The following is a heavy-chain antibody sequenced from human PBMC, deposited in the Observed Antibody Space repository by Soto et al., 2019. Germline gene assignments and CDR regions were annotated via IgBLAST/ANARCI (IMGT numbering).Heavy chain of an antibody. CDR2: IYSGGYT. V-gene: IGHV3-53*01. CDR3: ADPPGGGGY. CDR1: GFTVSNNY. D-gene: IGHD3-10*01. Sequence: EVQLVESGGGLIQPGGSLRLSCAVSGFTVSNNYMSWVRQAPGKGLEGVSVIYSGGYTAYGDSVKGRFTISRDNSKNTLFLKMNSLRPQAAAGFYGADPPGGGGYWGQGTLVTVSS. J-gene: IGHJ4*02.